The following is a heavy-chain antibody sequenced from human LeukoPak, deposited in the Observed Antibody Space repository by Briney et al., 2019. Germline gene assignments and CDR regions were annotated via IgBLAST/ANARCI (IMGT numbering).Heavy chain of an antibody. CDR1: GDSISSSSYY. J-gene: IGHJ5*02. CDR3: ARRSSSWKNWFDP. D-gene: IGHD6-13*01. Sequence: PSETLSLTCIVSGDSISSSSYYWGWIRQPPGKGLEWIGSAYYTGTTNYNPSLKSRVTMSVDMSKNQFSLKLSSATAADTAVYYCARRSSSWKNWFDPWGQGTLVTVSS. CDR2: AYYTGTT. V-gene: IGHV4-39*07.